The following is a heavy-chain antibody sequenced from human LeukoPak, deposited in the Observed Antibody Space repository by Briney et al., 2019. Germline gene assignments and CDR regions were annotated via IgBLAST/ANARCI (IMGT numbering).Heavy chain of an antibody. CDR1: GFTFSSYW. Sequence: GGSLRLSCAASGFTFSSYWMHWVRQAPGKGLVWVSRIKADGSSTTYADSVKGRFTISRDNAKNTLYLQMNSLRAEDTAVYYCARDREVNYIYYHMDVRGKGTTVTVSS. V-gene: IGHV3-74*01. CDR2: IKADGSST. CDR3: ARDREVNYIYYHMDV. J-gene: IGHJ6*03. D-gene: IGHD4-11*01.